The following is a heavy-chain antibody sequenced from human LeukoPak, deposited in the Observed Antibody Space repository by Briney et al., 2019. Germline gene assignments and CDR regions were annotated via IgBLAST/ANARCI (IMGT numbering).Heavy chain of an antibody. CDR3: AKGQWLRTLGYYYGMDV. Sequence: SLRLSCAASGFTFSNYAMSWVRQAPGKGLEWVSGISWNSGSIGYADSVKGRFTISRDNAKNSLYLQMNSLRAEDTALYYCAKGQWLRTLGYYYGMDVWGQGTTVTVSS. CDR2: ISWNSGSI. D-gene: IGHD5-12*01. CDR1: GFTFSNYA. J-gene: IGHJ6*02. V-gene: IGHV3-9*01.